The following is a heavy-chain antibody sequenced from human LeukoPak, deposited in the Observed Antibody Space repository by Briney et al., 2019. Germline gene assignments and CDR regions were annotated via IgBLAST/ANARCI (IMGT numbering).Heavy chain of an antibody. V-gene: IGHV3-11*04. CDR1: GFTFSDYY. D-gene: IGHD3-22*01. CDR3: ARDTYYDSSGYYNY. J-gene: IGHJ4*02. CDR2: ISTSGSTI. Sequence: PGGSLRLSCAASGFTFSDYYMNWIRQAPGKGLEWVSYISTSGSTIYYADSVKGRFTISMDNAKNSLYLQMNSLRAEDTAVYYCARDTYYDSSGYYNYWGQGTLVTVSS.